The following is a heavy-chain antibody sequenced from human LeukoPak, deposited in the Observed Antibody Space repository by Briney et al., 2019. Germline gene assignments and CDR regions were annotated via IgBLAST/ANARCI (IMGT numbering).Heavy chain of an antibody. J-gene: IGHJ3*02. D-gene: IGHD1-26*01. CDR2: INTNTGNP. Sequence: GASVKVSCKASGYTFTSYAMNWVRQAPGQGLEWMGWINTNTGNPTYAQGFTGRFVFSLDTSVSTAYLQISSLKAEDTAVYYCARDSSFQWELLGDHAFDIWGQGTMVTVSS. CDR3: ARDSSFQWELLGDHAFDI. V-gene: IGHV7-4-1*02. CDR1: GYTFTSYA.